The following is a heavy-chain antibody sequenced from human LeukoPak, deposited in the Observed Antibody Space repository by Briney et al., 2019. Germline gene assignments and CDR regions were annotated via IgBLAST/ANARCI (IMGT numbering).Heavy chain of an antibody. V-gene: IGHV1-69*13. D-gene: IGHD3-22*01. Sequence: SVKVSCKASGGTFSSYAISWVRQAPGQGLEWMGGIIPIFGTANYAQKFQGRVTITADESTSTVYMELSSLTSEDTAMYYCARDVSYYYDNTGSPYWGQGTLVTVSS. CDR1: GGTFSSYA. J-gene: IGHJ4*02. CDR3: ARDVSYYYDNTGSPY. CDR2: IIPIFGTA.